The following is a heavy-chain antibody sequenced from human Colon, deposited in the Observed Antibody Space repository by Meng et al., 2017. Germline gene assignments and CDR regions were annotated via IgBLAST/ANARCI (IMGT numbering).Heavy chain of an antibody. J-gene: IGHJ4*02. Sequence: VQLTESGPGLVKPSGTSSLTCAVSGGSINSGVWWSWVRQAPGKGLEWIGEIHSYGSTNYNPSLKSRLTLSLDKSNNQFPLSLSSVTAADTAVYYCVRNDHCTSGTCYPHFDYWGQGTLVTVSS. V-gene: IGHV4-4*02. D-gene: IGHD2-15*01. CDR2: IHSYGST. CDR1: GGSINSGVW. CDR3: VRNDHCTSGTCYPHFDY.